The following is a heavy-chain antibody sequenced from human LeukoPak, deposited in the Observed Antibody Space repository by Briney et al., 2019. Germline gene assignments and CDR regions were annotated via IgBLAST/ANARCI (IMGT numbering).Heavy chain of an antibody. Sequence: SETLSLTCTVSGGSISSSSYYWGWIRQPPGKGLEWIGTIYYSGTTYYNPSLESRVTISVDTSKNQFSLKLSSVTAADTAVYYCAFLAAAGDYFDYWGQGTLVTVSS. J-gene: IGHJ4*02. V-gene: IGHV4-39*01. CDR1: GGSISSSSYY. CDR3: AFLAAAGDYFDY. D-gene: IGHD6-13*01. CDR2: IYYSGTT.